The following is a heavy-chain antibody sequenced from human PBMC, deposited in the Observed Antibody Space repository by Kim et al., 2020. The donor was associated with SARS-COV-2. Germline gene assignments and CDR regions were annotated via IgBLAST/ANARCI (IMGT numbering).Heavy chain of an antibody. Sequence: ASVKVSCKASGGTFSSYAISWVRQAPGLGLEWMGGIIPIFGTANYAQKFQGRVTITADESTSTAYMELSSLRSEDTAVYYCARGGGRDGYNNPYYFDYWGQGTLVTVSS. V-gene: IGHV1-69*13. J-gene: IGHJ4*02. D-gene: IGHD4-4*01. CDR1: GGTFSSYA. CDR3: ARGGGRDGYNNPYYFDY. CDR2: IIPIFGTA.